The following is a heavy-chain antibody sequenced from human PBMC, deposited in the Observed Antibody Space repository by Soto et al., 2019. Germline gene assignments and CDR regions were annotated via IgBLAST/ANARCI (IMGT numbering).Heavy chain of an antibody. J-gene: IGHJ5*02. CDR1: GFTFSGYE. Sequence: EVQLVESGGGLVQPGGSLRLSCAASGFTFSGYEMNWVRQAPGKGLEWVSYISISGSTIYYADSVKGRFTISRDNAKNSLYLQMNSLRVEYTAIYYCAREFRGGWFDPWGQGTLVTVSS. CDR2: ISISGSTI. V-gene: IGHV3-48*03. CDR3: AREFRGGWFDP.